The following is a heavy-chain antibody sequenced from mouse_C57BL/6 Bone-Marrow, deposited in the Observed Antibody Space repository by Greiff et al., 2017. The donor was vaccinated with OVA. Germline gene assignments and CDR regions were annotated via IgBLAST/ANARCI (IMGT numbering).Heavy chain of an antibody. CDR1: GYAFSSYW. D-gene: IGHD2-12*01. CDR3: ACGVLYDVHWYFDV. J-gene: IGHJ1*03. V-gene: IGHV1-80*01. CDR2: IYPGDGDT. Sequence: QVQLQQSGAELVKPGASVKISCKASGYAFSSYWMNWVKQRPGKGLEWIGKIYPGDGDTNYNGKFKGKATLTADKSSSTAYMQLSSLTSEDSAVYYCACGVLYDVHWYFDVWGTGTTVTVSS.